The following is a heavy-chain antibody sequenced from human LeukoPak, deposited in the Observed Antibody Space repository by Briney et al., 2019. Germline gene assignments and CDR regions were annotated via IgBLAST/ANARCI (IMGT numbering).Heavy chain of an antibody. CDR2: ISGTGDAT. CDR3: AKDGGDPGAYYFDY. V-gene: IGHV3-23*01. CDR1: GFTFSNYA. D-gene: IGHD2-21*01. J-gene: IGHJ4*02. Sequence: PGGSLRLSCAASGFTFSNYALSWVRQAPGKGLEWISAISGTGDATWYSDSVKGRFTISRDKSKNTLYLQMNSLRAEDTAVYYCAKDGGDPGAYYFDYWGQGTLVTVSS.